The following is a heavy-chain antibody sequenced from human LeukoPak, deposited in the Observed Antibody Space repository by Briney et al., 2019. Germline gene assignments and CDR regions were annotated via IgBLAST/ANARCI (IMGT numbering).Heavy chain of an antibody. D-gene: IGHD4-17*01. Sequence: SAVKVSCKASGYSFTGYYMHLVRQDPRQGREWIGCIKPNGGRTNSAQKVQSWVTMTRDKSISTAYMELCRLRSDDPAVHYCARGSYGEYGWYFDYWGQGTLVTVSS. CDR3: ARGSYGEYGWYFDY. V-gene: IGHV1-2*04. CDR2: IKPNGGRT. CDR1: GYSFTGYY. J-gene: IGHJ4*02.